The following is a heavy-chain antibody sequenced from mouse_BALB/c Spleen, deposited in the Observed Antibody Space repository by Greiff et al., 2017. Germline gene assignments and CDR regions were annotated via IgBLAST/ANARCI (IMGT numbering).Heavy chain of an antibody. J-gene: IGHJ4*01. CDR1: GFTFSDYY. D-gene: IGHD2-1*01. Sequence: EVKVEESGGGLVKPGGSLKLSCAASGFTFSDYYMYWVRQTPEKRLEWVATISDGGSYTYYPDSVKGRFTISRDNAKNNLYLQMSSLKSEDTAMYYCARGYGNFYAMDYWGQGTSVTVSS. CDR3: ARGYGNFYAMDY. CDR2: ISDGGSYT. V-gene: IGHV5-4*02.